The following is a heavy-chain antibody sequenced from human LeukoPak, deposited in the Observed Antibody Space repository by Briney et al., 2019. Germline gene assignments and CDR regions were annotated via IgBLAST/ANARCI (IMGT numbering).Heavy chain of an antibody. CDR3: ARDPSNTSGYYVYHDY. CDR1: GGTFSSYA. V-gene: IGHV1-18*01. D-gene: IGHD2-2*01. CDR2: ISCYNGDT. J-gene: IGHJ4*02. Sequence: ASVKVSCKASGGTFSSYAISWVRQAPGQGLEWMGWISCYNGDTRYAQKFQGRVTMTTDTSTSTVHMELRSLRSDDTAVYYCARDPSNTSGYYVYHDYWGQGALVTVSS.